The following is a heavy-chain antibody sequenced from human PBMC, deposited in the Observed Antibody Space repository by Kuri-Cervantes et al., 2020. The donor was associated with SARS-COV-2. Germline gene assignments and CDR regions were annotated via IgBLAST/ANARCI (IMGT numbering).Heavy chain of an antibody. CDR3: ARVRSWDEYFDY. J-gene: IGHJ4*02. D-gene: IGHD6-13*01. Sequence: GESLKISCAASGFTFSDYYMSWIRQAPGKGLEWVSYISSSGSTIYYADSVKGRFTISRDNAKNSLYLQMNSLRAEDTAVYYCARVRSWDEYFDYWGQGTLVTDSS. CDR2: ISSSGSTI. V-gene: IGHV3-11*04. CDR1: GFTFSDYY.